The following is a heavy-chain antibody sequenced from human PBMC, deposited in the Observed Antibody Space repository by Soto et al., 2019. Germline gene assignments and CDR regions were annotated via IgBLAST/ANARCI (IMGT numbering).Heavy chain of an antibody. V-gene: IGHV3-7*04. CDR2: INQDGSEK. D-gene: IGHD1-26*01. Sequence: EVHLVESGGGLVQTGGSLRLSCAIFESTVSRDWMNWVRQAPGKGLEWVAHINQDGSEKYYVDSVKGRFTISRDNAKKSLYLKMNSLRPADTARYYCSGGVGDAFWGQGTLVTVSS. CDR3: SGGVGDAF. CDR1: ESTVSRDW. J-gene: IGHJ4*02.